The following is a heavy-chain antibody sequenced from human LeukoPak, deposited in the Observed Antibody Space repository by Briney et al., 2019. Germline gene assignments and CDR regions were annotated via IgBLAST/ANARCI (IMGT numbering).Heavy chain of an antibody. V-gene: IGHV1-18*01. CDR1: GYTITRYG. CDR3: AIVWLFRGRFLEWRHGMDV. CDR2: LSAYNGNT. D-gene: IGHD3-3*01. Sequence: ASVKVSCKASGYTITRYGISWVRQAPGQGPEWMGWLSAYNGNTNYAQKLQGRVTMTTDTSTSTAYMELRSLRSDDTAVYYCAIVWLFRGRFLEWRHGMDVWGQGTTVTVSS. J-gene: IGHJ6*02.